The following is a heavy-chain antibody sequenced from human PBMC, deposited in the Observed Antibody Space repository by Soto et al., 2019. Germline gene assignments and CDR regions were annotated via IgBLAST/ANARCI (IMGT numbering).Heavy chain of an antibody. J-gene: IGHJ4*02. CDR2: ISNSADT. Sequence: WGSLRLSCAASGFIFSNYPMNWVRQAPGKGLDWVSTISNSADTYYPDSVNGRFTVSRDNSKNTLYLQMNSLRAEDTAVYYCAKARLYRSGRNCFTFDYWGQGALVSVTS. D-gene: IGHD2-15*01. CDR3: AKARLYRSGRNCFTFDY. CDR1: GFIFSNYP. V-gene: IGHV3-23*01.